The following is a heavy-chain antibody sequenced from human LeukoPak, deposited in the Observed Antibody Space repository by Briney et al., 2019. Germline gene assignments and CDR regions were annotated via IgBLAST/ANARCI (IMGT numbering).Heavy chain of an antibody. D-gene: IGHD3-10*01. CDR2: ISFDGLST. CDR3: AKDGTGSDWFFNL. Sequence: TGGSLRLSCADSGFTFDDYTMHWVRHAPWKGLEWVSLISFDGLSTFYADSVKGRFTISRDNSKNSLFLQMNSLRTEDTAFYYCAKDGTGSDWFFNLWGRGTLVTVSS. V-gene: IGHV3-43*01. J-gene: IGHJ2*01. CDR1: GFTFDDYT.